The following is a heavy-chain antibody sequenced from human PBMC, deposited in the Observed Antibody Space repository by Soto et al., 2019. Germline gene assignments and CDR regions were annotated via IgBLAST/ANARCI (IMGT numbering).Heavy chain of an antibody. CDR2: IIPSLGTP. Sequence: QVHLVQSGAEVKKPGSSLKVSCKASGGTFSSDAINWVRQAPGQGLEWMGVIIPSLGTPNYAQKFQGRVTITADETTNAAYMELSSLTSEDTALYYCAGDSSGYWGINYWGQGTLVTVSS. D-gene: IGHD3-22*01. CDR3: AGDSSGYWGINY. V-gene: IGHV1-69*01. J-gene: IGHJ4*02. CDR1: GGTFSSDA.